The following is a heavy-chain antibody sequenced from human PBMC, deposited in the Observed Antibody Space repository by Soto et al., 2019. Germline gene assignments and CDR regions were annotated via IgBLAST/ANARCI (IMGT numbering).Heavy chain of an antibody. J-gene: IGHJ4*02. V-gene: IGHV4-34*01. CDR3: ARGRKDYSSSWYVD. CDR1: GGSFSGYY. CDR2: INHSGST. Sequence: QVQLQQWGAGLLKPSETLSLTCAVYGGSFSGYYWSWIRQPPGKGLEWIGEINHSGSTNYNPSLKSRVTISVDTSKNQFSLKLSSVNAADTAVYYCARGRKDYSSSWYVDWGQGTLVTVSS. D-gene: IGHD6-13*01.